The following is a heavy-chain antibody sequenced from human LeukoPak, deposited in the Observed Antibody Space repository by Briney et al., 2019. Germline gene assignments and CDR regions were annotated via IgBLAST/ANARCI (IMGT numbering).Heavy chain of an antibody. CDR3: ARDKGTRGVFDY. CDR2: ITSSSTTI. CDR1: GFXFSGYS. V-gene: IGHV3-48*02. J-gene: IGHJ4*02. Sequence: GGSLRLSCVASGFXFSGYSINWVRQAPGKGLEWVSAITSSSTTIYYADSLKGRFTISRDNAENSLYLQMDSLRDEDTAVYYCARDKGTRGVFDYWGQGTLVTVSS. D-gene: IGHD1-14*01.